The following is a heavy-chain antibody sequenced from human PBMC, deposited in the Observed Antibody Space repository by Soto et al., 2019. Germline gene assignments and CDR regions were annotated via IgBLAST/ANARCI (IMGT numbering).Heavy chain of an antibody. CDR3: AIGGRDYYDSSGYGEDAFDI. V-gene: IGHV1-18*01. CDR2: ISAYNGNT. CDR1: GYTFTSYG. D-gene: IGHD3-22*01. Sequence: ASVKVSCKASGYTFTSYGISWVRQAPGQGLEWMGWISAYNGNTNYAQKLRGRVTMTTDTSTSTAYMELRSLRSDDTAVYYCAIGGRDYYDSSGYGEDAFDIWGQGTMVTVSS. J-gene: IGHJ3*02.